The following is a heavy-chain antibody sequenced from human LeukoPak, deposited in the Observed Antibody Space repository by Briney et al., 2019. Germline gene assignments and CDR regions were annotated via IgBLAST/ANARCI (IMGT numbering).Heavy chain of an antibody. D-gene: IGHD2-15*01. Sequence: TSETLSLTCAVYGGSFSGYYWSWIRQPPGKGLEWIGEINHSGSTNYNPSLKSRVTISVDTSKNQFSLKLSSVTAADTAVYYCAICTTTLDYWGQGTLVTVSS. CDR3: AICTTTLDY. CDR2: INHSGST. CDR1: GGSFSGYY. J-gene: IGHJ4*02. V-gene: IGHV4-34*01.